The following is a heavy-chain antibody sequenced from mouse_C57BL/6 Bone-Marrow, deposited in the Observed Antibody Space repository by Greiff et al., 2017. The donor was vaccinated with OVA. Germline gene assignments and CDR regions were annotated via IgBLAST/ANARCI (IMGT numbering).Heavy chain of an antibody. CDR3: ARHLGY. CDR2: ISSGGSYT. Sequence: EVQVVESGGDLVKPGGSLKLSCAASGFTFSSYGMSWVRQTPDKRLEWVATISSGGSYTYYPDSVKGRFTISRDNAKNTLYLQMSSLKSEDTAMYYCARHLGYWGQGTTLTVSS. V-gene: IGHV5-6*01. J-gene: IGHJ2*01. CDR1: GFTFSSYG.